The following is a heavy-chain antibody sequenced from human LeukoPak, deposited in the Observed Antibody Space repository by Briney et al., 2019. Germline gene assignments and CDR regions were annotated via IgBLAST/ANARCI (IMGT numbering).Heavy chain of an antibody. CDR1: GGSISSYY. D-gene: IGHD5-24*01. Sequence: RPSETLSLTCTLSGGSISSYYWSWIRQPPGKGLEWIGYIYYSGSTNYNPSLKSRVTISVDTSKNQFSLKLSSVTAADTAVYYCARDQDGYNSYFDYWGQGTLVTVSS. CDR2: IYYSGST. CDR3: ARDQDGYNSYFDY. V-gene: IGHV4-59*01. J-gene: IGHJ4*02.